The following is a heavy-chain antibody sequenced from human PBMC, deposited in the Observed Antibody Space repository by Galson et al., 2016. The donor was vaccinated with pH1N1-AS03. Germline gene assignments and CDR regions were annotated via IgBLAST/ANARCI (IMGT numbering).Heavy chain of an antibody. CDR3: ARFTMGAFDY. J-gene: IGHJ4*02. Sequence: VSGASISSGSYYWSWIRQPAGKGLECIGRIYTSGSTYYNPSLKSRVTISVDTSKNQFSLKLSSLTAADTAMYYCARFTMGAFDYWGQRILVTVSS. CDR1: GASISSGSYY. V-gene: IGHV4-61*02. D-gene: IGHD3-3*01. CDR2: IYTSGST.